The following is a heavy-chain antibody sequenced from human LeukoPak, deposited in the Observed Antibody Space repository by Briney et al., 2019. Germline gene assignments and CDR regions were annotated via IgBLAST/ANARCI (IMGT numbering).Heavy chain of an antibody. V-gene: IGHV5-51*01. Sequence: GESLKISCKGSGYSFTSNWIGWVRQMPGKGLEWMGIIYPGDSDTRYSPSFQGQVTISADKSLSTAYLQWSSLKAWDSAMYYCASSDLDRDRYGMDVWGQGTTVTVSS. CDR3: ASSDLDRDRYGMDV. CDR2: IYPGDSDT. D-gene: IGHD3/OR15-3a*01. J-gene: IGHJ6*02. CDR1: GYSFTSNW.